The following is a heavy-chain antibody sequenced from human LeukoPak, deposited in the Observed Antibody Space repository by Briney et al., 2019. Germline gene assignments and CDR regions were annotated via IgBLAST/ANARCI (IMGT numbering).Heavy chain of an antibody. CDR1: GFTFSSYS. CDR2: ISSSSSTI. J-gene: IGHJ4*02. Sequence: GGSLCLACAASGFTFSSYSMNWVRQAPGKGLEWVSYISSSSSTIYYADSVKGRFTISRDNAKNSLYLQMNSLRAEDTAVYYCARGAWRGYDFWSGQIDYWGQGTLVPVSS. CDR3: ARGAWRGYDFWSGQIDY. D-gene: IGHD3-3*01. V-gene: IGHV3-48*01.